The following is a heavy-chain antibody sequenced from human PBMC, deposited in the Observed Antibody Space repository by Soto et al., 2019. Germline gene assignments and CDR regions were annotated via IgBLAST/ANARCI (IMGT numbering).Heavy chain of an antibody. Sequence: QVQLVQSGAEVKKPGSSVKVSCKASGGTFGSYAFSWVRQSPGQGLEWMGGIIPVSGAAHYAQKFQRRVTITADESTSTGYMELSSLSSQDTAGYYCATALGCRSTSCTLDSWGKGTRVIVSS. V-gene: IGHV1-69*01. CDR2: IIPVSGAA. J-gene: IGHJ4*02. CDR3: ATALGCRSTSCTLDS. CDR1: GGTFGSYA. D-gene: IGHD2-2*01.